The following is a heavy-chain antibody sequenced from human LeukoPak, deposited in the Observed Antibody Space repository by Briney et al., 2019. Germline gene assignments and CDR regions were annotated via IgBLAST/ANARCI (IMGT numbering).Heavy chain of an antibody. D-gene: IGHD6-6*01. CDR2: ISWNSGSI. Sequence: GGSLRLSCAASGFTFDDYAMHWVRQAPGKGLEWVSGISWNSGSIGYADSVKGRFTISRDNAKNSLYLQMNSLRAEDTALYYCAKDIGPFEYSSSYFDYWGQGTLVTVSS. CDR1: GFTFDDYA. V-gene: IGHV3-9*01. J-gene: IGHJ4*02. CDR3: AKDIGPFEYSSSYFDY.